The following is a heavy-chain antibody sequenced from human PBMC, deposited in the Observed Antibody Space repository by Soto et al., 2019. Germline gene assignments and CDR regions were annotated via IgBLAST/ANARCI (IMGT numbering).Heavy chain of an antibody. CDR2: IYYSGST. Sequence: PSETLSLICTVSGGSISSGDYYWSWIRQPPGKGLEWIGYIYYSGSTYYNPSLKSRVTISVDTSKNQFSLKLSSVTAADTAVYYCARATIVLVPAAMVSHWFDPWGQGTLVTVSS. CDR3: ARATIVLVPAAMVSHWFDP. J-gene: IGHJ5*02. CDR1: GGSISSGDYY. D-gene: IGHD2-2*01. V-gene: IGHV4-30-4*01.